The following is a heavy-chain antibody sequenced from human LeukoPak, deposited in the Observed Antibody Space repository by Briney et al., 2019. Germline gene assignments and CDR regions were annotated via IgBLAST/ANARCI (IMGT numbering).Heavy chain of an antibody. V-gene: IGHV4-4*07. CDR2: IYTSGST. CDR1: GGSISSYY. J-gene: IGHJ4*02. D-gene: IGHD3-22*01. Sequence: SETLSLTCTVSGGSISSYYWSWIRQPAGKGLEWIGRIYTSGSTNYNPSLKSRVTMSVDTSKNQFSLKLSSVTAADTAVYYCARDRYYYDSSGPYYFDYWGQGTLVTVSS. CDR3: ARDRYYYDSSGPYYFDY.